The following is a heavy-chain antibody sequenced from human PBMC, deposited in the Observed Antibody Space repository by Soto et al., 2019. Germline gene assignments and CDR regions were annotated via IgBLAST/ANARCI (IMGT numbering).Heavy chain of an antibody. D-gene: IGHD3-10*01. Sequence: QVHLVQSGAELRKPGSSVKVSCKASGGSFSTSAITWVRQAPGQGLEWMGGIIPMFETTSYAPRFQGRVTLTADKSTNSEYMEVSSLRHEDTAVYYCARGRYGSGSYFSNWFDSWGQGTLVTGSS. CDR2: IIPMFETT. CDR1: GGSFSTSA. J-gene: IGHJ5*01. V-gene: IGHV1-69*06. CDR3: ARGRYGSGSYFSNWFDS.